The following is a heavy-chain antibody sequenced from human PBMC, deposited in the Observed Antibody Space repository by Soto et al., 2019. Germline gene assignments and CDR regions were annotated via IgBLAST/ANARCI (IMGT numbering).Heavy chain of an antibody. V-gene: IGHV1-3*01. CDR3: ARGPDSHNWFDP. CDR2: INAGNGNT. CDR1: GYTFTSYA. D-gene: IGHD2-15*01. Sequence: QVQLVQSGAEVKKPGASVKVSCKASGYTFTSYAMHWVRQAPGQRLEWMGWINAGNGNTKYSQKFQGRDTITRDTSASTAYMELSSLRYEDTAVYYCARGPDSHNWFDPWGQGTLVTVSS. J-gene: IGHJ5*02.